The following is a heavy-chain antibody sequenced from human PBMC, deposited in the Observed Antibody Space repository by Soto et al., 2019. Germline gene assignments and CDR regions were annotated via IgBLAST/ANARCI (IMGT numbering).Heavy chain of an antibody. D-gene: IGHD4-17*01. CDR2: INHSGST. CDR1: GGSFSGYY. J-gene: IGHJ4*02. V-gene: IGHV4-34*01. CDR3: ATLRATTVTTNFDY. Sequence: QVQLQQWGAGLLKPSETLSLTCAVYGGSFSGYYWSWIRQPPGKGLEWIGEINHSGSTNYNPSLKSRVTISVDTSKNQFSLKLSSVTAADTAVYDCATLRATTVTTNFDYWGQGTLVTVSS.